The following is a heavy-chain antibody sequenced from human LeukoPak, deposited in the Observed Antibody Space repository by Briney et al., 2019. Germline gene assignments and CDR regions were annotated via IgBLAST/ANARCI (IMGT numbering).Heavy chain of an antibody. V-gene: IGHV3-7*01. D-gene: IGHD2-15*01. J-gene: IGHJ4*02. CDR3: ARFSRSAQSY. Sequence: GGSLRLSCTTSGFIFSSYWMSWVRQAPGKGLEWVANIRPDGSEKQYVDSMKGRFTISRVNAQNSVYLHMNSLTAEDTAVYYCARFSRSAQSYWGQGTLVTVSS. CDR2: IRPDGSEK. CDR1: GFIFSSYW.